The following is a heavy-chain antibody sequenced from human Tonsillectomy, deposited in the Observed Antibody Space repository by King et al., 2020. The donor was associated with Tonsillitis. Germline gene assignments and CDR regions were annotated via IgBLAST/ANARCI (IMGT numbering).Heavy chain of an antibody. CDR2: INPYSGDT. CDR3: ARGRYCSGGSCYSHFDH. V-gene: IGHV1-2*06. D-gene: IGHD2-15*01. Sequence: VQLVESGAEVKKPGASVKVSCKASGYSFTDYYLHWVRQAPRQGLEWMGRINPYSGDTNYAQNFQGGVTMTRDTSISTAYMELSRLTSDDTAVYFCARGRYCSGGSCYSHFDHWGQGTQVTVSS. CDR1: GYSFTDYY. J-gene: IGHJ4*02.